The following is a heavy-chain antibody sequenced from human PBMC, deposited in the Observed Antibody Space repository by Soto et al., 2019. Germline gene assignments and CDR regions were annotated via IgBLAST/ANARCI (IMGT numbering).Heavy chain of an antibody. V-gene: IGHV4-31*03. Sequence: SETLSLTCTVSGGSISSGGYYWSWIRQHPGKGLEWIGYIYYSGSTYYNPSLKSRVTISVDTSKNQFSLKLSSVTAADTAVYYCARLHDYGDYLGAFDIWGQGTMVTVSS. J-gene: IGHJ3*02. CDR3: ARLHDYGDYLGAFDI. D-gene: IGHD4-17*01. CDR2: IYYSGST. CDR1: GGSISSGGYY.